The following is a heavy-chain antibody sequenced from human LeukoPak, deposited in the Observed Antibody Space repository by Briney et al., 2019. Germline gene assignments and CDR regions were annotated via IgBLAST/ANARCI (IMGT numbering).Heavy chain of an antibody. CDR1: GYTFTGYY. D-gene: IGHD2-15*01. V-gene: IGHV1-2*02. CDR2: INPNSGGT. Sequence: GASVKVSCKASGYTFTGYYMHWVRQAPGQGLEWMGWINPNSGGTNYAQKFQGRVTMTRDTSISTAYMELSRLRSDDTAVYYCARVQEGGTRVVVAAPFDYWGQGTLVTVSS. J-gene: IGHJ4*02. CDR3: ARVQEGGTRVVVAAPFDY.